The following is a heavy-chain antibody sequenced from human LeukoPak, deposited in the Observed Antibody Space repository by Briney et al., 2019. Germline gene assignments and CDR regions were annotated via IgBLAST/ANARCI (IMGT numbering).Heavy chain of an antibody. CDR2: IRNKPNGYTT. Sequence: GASLRLSCAASGFTFSDHYMDWVRQAPGKGLEWVGRIRNKPNGYTTEYAASVKGRFTISRDDSRDSLYLQMNSLKTEDTAVYYCARTPCAGMVGYWGQGTLVTVSS. V-gene: IGHV3-72*01. CDR3: ARTPCAGMVGY. J-gene: IGHJ4*02. D-gene: IGHD2-15*01. CDR1: GFTFSDHY.